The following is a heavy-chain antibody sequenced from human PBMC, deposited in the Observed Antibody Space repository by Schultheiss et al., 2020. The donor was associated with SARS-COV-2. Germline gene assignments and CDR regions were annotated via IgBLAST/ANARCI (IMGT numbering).Heavy chain of an antibody. J-gene: IGHJ4*02. CDR1: GFTFSSYN. D-gene: IGHD1-26*01. V-gene: IGHV3-21*01. CDR2: ISSSSSYI. Sequence: GGSLRLSCAASGFTFSSYNMNWVRQAPGKGLEWVSSISSSSSYIYYADSVKGRFTISRDNSKNTLYLQMNSLRAEDTAVYYCARGGFKSREQPFDYWGQGTLVTVS. CDR3: ARGGFKSREQPFDY.